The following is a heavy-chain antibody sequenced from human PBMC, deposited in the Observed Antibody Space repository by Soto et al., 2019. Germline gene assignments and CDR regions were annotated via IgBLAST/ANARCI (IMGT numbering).Heavy chain of an antibody. CDR2: ISGSGGST. CDR3: EREPVVAETGYSFDI. J-gene: IGHJ3*02. V-gene: IGHV3-23*01. CDR1: GFTFSSYA. D-gene: IGHD2-15*01. Sequence: GGSLRLSCAASGFTFSSYAMSWVRQAPGKGLEWVSAISGSGGSTYYADSVKGRFTISRDNSKNTLYLQMNSLRAEDTAVYYCEREPVVAETGYSFDIWGQGTMVTVSS.